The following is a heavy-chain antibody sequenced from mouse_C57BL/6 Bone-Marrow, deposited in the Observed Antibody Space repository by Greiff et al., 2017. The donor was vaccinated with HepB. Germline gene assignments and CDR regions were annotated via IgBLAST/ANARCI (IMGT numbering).Heavy chain of an antibody. CDR1: GFSLTSYG. CDR2: IWSGGST. Sequence: QVQLQQSGPGLVQPSQSLSITCTVSGFSLTSYGVHWVRQSPGKGLEWLGVIWSGGSTDYNAALISRLSISKDNSKSQVFFKMNSLQADDTAIYYCAREDGGYWGQGTTLTVSS. CDR3: AREDGGY. D-gene: IGHD2-3*01. J-gene: IGHJ2*01. V-gene: IGHV2-2*01.